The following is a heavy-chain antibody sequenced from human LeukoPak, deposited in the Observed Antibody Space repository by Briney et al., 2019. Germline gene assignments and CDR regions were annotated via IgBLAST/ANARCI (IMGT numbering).Heavy chain of an antibody. CDR3: ARDSGGEEYSSSWYPIFDY. CDR2: IYYSGST. CDR1: GGSISSYY. Sequence: SETLSLTCTVSGGSISSYYWSWIRQPPGKGLEWIGYIYYSGSTNYNPSLKSRVTISVDTSKNQFSLKLSSVTAADTAVYYCARDSGGEEYSSSWYPIFDYWGQGTLVTVSS. V-gene: IGHV4-59*12. D-gene: IGHD6-13*01. J-gene: IGHJ4*02.